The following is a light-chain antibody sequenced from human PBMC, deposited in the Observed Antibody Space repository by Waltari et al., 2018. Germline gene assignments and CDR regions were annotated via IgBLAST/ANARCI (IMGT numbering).Light chain of an antibody. Sequence: QSALTQPASVSGSPGQSITISCTGTSSDVGGYNSVSWYQQHPGKAPKLMIYEVSNRPSGVSNRFSGSKSGNTASLTISGLQAEDEADYYCSSYTSSSTGVFGTGTKVTVL. J-gene: IGLJ1*01. V-gene: IGLV2-14*01. CDR2: EVS. CDR1: SSDVGGYNS. CDR3: SSYTSSSTGV.